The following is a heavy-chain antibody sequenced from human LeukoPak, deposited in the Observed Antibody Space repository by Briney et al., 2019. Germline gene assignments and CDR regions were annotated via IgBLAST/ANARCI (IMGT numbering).Heavy chain of an antibody. J-gene: IGHJ4*02. CDR2: IYYSGST. CDR3: ARDYDSSGYGTHDY. D-gene: IGHD3-22*01. V-gene: IGHV4-31*03. CDR1: GGSISSGGYY. Sequence: SETLSLTCTVSGGSISSGGYYWSWIRQHPGKGLEWIGYIYYSGSTYYNPSLKSRVTISVDTSKNQFSLKLSSVTAADTAVYYCARDYDSSGYGTHDYWGQGTLVTVSS.